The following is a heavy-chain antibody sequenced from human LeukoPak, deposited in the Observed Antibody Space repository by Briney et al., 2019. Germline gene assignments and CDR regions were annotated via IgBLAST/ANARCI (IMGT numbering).Heavy chain of an antibody. CDR2: IYYSGST. CDR1: GYSISSSYY. CDR3: AREGDFWSGYDY. J-gene: IGHJ4*02. Sequence: SETLSLTCTVSGYSISSSYYWSWIRQPPGKGLEWIGYIYYSGSTYYNPSLKSRVTISVDTSKNQFSLKLSSVTAADTAVYYCAREGDFWSGYDYWGQGTLVTVSS. V-gene: IGHV4-38-2*02. D-gene: IGHD3-3*01.